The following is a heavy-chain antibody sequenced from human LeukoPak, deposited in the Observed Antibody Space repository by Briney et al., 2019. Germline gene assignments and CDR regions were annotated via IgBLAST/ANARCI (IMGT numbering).Heavy chain of an antibody. CDR2: IYHSGST. J-gene: IGHJ4*02. CDR1: GYSISSGYY. CDR3: ARRLVVVAATSREHRYYFDY. Sequence: PSETLSLTCTVSGYSISSGYYWGWIRQPPGKGLEWIGSIYHSGSTYYNPSLKSRVTISVDTSKNQFSLKLSSVTAADTAVYYCARRLVVVAATSREHRYYFDYWGQGTLVTVSS. V-gene: IGHV4-38-2*02. D-gene: IGHD2-15*01.